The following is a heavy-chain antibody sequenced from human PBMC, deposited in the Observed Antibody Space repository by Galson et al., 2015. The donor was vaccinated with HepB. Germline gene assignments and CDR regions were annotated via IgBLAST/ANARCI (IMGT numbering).Heavy chain of an antibody. CDR2: IYGAGTT. CDR1: GFPVSSTY. J-gene: IGHJ5*02. D-gene: IGHD1-26*01. V-gene: IGHV3-53*01. Sequence: SLRLSCAASGFPVSSTYMSWVRQAPGKGLEWVSLIYGAGTTYYADSVKGRFTLSRDNSKNTLYLQMNSLRAEDTAFYYCAREAKGTYFLDPWGQGTLVTASS. CDR3: AREAKGTYFLDP.